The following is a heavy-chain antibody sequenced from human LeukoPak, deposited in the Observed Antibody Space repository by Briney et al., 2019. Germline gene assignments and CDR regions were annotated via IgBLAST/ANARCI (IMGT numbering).Heavy chain of an antibody. CDR1: GGSISSSSYY. Sequence: ASGTLSLTCAVSGGSISSSSYYWGWIRQPPGKGLEWIGSIYYSGSTYYNPSLKSRVTISVDTSKNQFSLKLSSVTAADTAVYYCASGDGSGYYFFDYWGQGTLVTVSS. CDR2: IYYSGST. CDR3: ASGDGSGYYFFDY. V-gene: IGHV4-39*07. J-gene: IGHJ4*02. D-gene: IGHD3-3*01.